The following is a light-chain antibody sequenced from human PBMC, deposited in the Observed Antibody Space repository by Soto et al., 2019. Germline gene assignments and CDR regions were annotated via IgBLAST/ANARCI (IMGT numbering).Light chain of an antibody. CDR3: HQYGSSPPIT. CDR1: QRVSSSS. J-gene: IGKJ5*01. Sequence: EIVLTQSPGTLSLSPGERVTLSCRASQRVSSSSLAWYQQKPGQAPRLLIYGASSRATGIPDRFSGSGSGTDFTLTISRLEPEDFAVYYCHQYGSSPPITFGQGTRLEIK. CDR2: GAS. V-gene: IGKV3-20*01.